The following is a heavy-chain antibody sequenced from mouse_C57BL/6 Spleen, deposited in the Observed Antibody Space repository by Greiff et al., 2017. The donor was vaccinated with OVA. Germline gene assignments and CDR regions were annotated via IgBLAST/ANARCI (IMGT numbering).Heavy chain of an antibody. CDR1: GFTFSSYA. CDR3: ARAGYYDYDYAMDY. CDR2: ISDGGSYT. D-gene: IGHD2-4*01. V-gene: IGHV5-4*03. J-gene: IGHJ4*01. Sequence: DVKLVESGGGLVKPGGSLKLSCAASGFTFSSYAMSWVRQTPEKRLEWVATISDGGSYTYYPDNVKGRFTISRDNAKHNLYLQMSHLKSEDTAMYYGARAGYYDYDYAMDYWGQGTSVTVSS.